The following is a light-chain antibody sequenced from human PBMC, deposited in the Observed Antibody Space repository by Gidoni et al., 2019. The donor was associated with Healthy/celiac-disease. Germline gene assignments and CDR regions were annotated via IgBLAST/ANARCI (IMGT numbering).Light chain of an antibody. CDR1: SSDVGSYNL. V-gene: IGLV2-23*01. J-gene: IGLJ2*01. CDR2: EGS. CDR3: CSYAGSVV. Sequence: QSALPQPASVSGSPGQSITISFTGTSSDVGSYNLVSWYQQHPGKAPKLMIYEGSKRHSGVSNRFSGSKSGNTASLTISGLQAEDEADYYCCSYAGSVVFGGGTKLTVL.